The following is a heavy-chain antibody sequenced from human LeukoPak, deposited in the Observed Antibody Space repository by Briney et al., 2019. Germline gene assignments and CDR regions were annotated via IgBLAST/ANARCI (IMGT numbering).Heavy chain of an antibody. D-gene: IGHD4-17*01. V-gene: IGHV4-59*08. CDR1: GGSISSYF. Sequence: SETLSLTCTVSGGSISSYFWSWIRQPPGKGLEWIGYIYYSGSTNYDPSLKSRVTISVDTSKNQFSLKLSSVTAADTAVYYCARQDYGDYGDANWFDPWGQGTLVTVSS. CDR2: IYYSGST. CDR3: ARQDYGDYGDANWFDP. J-gene: IGHJ5*02.